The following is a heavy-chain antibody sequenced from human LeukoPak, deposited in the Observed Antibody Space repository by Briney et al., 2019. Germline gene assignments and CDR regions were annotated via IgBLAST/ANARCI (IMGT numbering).Heavy chain of an antibody. CDR3: ARGKWYFDL. CDR2: MYHSGTT. J-gene: IGHJ2*01. V-gene: IGHV4-30-2*06. CDR1: GGSISRGGYS. Sequence: PSETLSLTCAVSGGSISRGGYSWNCIRQSPGKGLEWVGYMYHSGTTDYNPSLKSRVTISVDRSKNQISLKLSSVTAADTPVYYCARGKWYFDLWGRGTLVTVSS.